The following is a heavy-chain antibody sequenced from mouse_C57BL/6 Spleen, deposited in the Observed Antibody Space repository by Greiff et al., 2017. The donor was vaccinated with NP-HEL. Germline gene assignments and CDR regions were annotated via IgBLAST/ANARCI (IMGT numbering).Heavy chain of an antibody. CDR3: ARCPYYYGSEDYAMDY. CDR1: GYSITSGYY. J-gene: IGHJ4*01. Sequence: VQLKESGPGLVKPSQSLSLTCSVTGYSITSGYYWNWIRQFPGNKLEWMGYISYDGSNNYNPSLKNRISITRDTSKNQFFLKLNSVTTEDTATYYCARCPYYYGSEDYAMDYWGQGTSVTVSS. CDR2: ISYDGSN. V-gene: IGHV3-6*01. D-gene: IGHD1-1*01.